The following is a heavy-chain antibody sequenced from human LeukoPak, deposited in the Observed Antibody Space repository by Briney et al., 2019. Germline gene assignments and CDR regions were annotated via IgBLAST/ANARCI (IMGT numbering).Heavy chain of an antibody. J-gene: IGHJ3*02. CDR3: ARVRSSSARDAFDI. CDR2: TRNKANSYTT. V-gene: IGHV3-72*01. CDR1: GFTFSSNV. D-gene: IGHD3-22*01. Sequence: GGSLRLSCVASGFTFSSNVMIWVRQAPGKGLEWVGRTRNKANSYTTEYAASVKGRFTISRDDSKNSLYLQMNSLKTEDTAVYYCARVRSSSARDAFDIWGQGTMVTVSS.